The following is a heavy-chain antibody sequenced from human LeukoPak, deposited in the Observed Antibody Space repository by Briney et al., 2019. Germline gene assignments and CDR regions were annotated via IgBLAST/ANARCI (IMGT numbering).Heavy chain of an antibody. V-gene: IGHV4-30-4*01. CDR1: GGSISSGDYY. D-gene: IGHD3-22*01. J-gene: IGHJ4*02. CDR2: IYYSGST. CDR3: ARVKYYYDSSGYPLDY. Sequence: SKTLSLSCTVSGGSISSGDYYWSWIRQPPGKGLEWIGYIYYSGSTYYNPSLKSRVTKSVDTSKNQFSLKLSSVTAADTAVYYCARVKYYYDSSGYPLDYWGQGTLVTVSS.